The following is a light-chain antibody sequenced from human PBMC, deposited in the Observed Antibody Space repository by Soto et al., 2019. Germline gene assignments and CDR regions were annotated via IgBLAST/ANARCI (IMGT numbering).Light chain of an antibody. V-gene: IGLV2-14*01. Sequence: QSALTQPASVSGSPGQSITISCTGTSSDVGAYNFVSWYQHHPGKAPKLIIYEVSYRPSGVSNRFSGSKSGNSASLTISGLQADDEADYYCSSCTSSSALDVFGPGTQLTVL. CDR2: EVS. CDR1: SSDVGAYNF. J-gene: IGLJ7*01. CDR3: SSCTSSSALDV.